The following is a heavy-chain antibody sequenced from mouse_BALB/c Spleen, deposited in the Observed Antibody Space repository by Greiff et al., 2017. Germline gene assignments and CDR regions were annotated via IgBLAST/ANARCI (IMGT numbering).Heavy chain of an antibody. CDR2: ISSGSSTI. CDR1: GFTFSSFG. CDR3: ARSTGSSSAWFAY. V-gene: IGHV5-17*02. D-gene: IGHD1-1*01. J-gene: IGHJ3*01. Sequence: DVKLVESGGGLVQPGGSRKLSCAASGFTFSSFGMHWVRQAPEKGLEWVAYISSGSSTIYYADTVKGRFTISRDNPKNTLFLQMTSLRSEDTAMYYCARSTGSSSAWFAYWGQGTLVTVSA.